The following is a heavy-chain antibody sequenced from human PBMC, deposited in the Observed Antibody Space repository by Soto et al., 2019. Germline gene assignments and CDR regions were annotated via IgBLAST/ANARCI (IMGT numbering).Heavy chain of an antibody. J-gene: IGHJ6*02. V-gene: IGHV4-59*08. Sequence: QVQLQESGPGLVKPSETLSLTCTVSGGSISSYYWSWIRQPPGKGLEWIGYIYYTGSTNYNPSLKYRVTISVDTSKNKYSLKLSSVTAADAAVYYCARHVPYCSDTGPCAYGMDVWGQGTTVTVSS. CDR2: IYYTGST. D-gene: IGHD2-15*01. CDR3: ARHVPYCSDTGPCAYGMDV. CDR1: GGSISSYY.